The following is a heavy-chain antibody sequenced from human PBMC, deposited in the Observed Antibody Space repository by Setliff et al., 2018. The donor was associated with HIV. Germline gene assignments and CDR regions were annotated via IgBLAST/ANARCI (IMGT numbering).Heavy chain of an antibody. CDR1: GYSISSGYY. CDR2: IYHSGST. J-gene: IGHJ3*02. Sequence: SETLSLTCAVSGYSISSGYYWGWIRQPPGKGLEWIGSIYHSGSTYDSPSLKSRVTISVDTSKNFFSLTLTSVTSADTAVYYCGRRPVYYTSGSYYNDDTPDMWGQGTLVTVSS. V-gene: IGHV4-38-2*01. D-gene: IGHD3-10*01. CDR3: GRRPVYYTSGSYYNDDTPDM.